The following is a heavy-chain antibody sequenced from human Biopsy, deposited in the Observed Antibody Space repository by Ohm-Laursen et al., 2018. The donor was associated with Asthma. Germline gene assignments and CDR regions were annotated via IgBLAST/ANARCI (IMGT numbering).Heavy chain of an antibody. CDR1: GFSFSEFV. Sequence: SLRLSCAASGFSFSEFVMHWVRQAPGKGLEWVAVISYDGSNKYYADSVKGRFTISRDNSKNTLCLQMNSLRAEDTAVYYCASQSSGPDFWSGYYYFDYWGQGTLVTVSS. V-gene: IGHV3-30*03. CDR3: ASQSSGPDFWSGYYYFDY. D-gene: IGHD3-3*01. J-gene: IGHJ4*02. CDR2: ISYDGSNK.